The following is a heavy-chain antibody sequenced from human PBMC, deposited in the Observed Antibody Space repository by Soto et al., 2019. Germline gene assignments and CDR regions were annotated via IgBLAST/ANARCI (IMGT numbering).Heavy chain of an antibody. D-gene: IGHD2-2*01. J-gene: IGHJ6*02. Sequence: SVNVSCKASGYTLTRYYLRWVRQALGEGAEWMGIINPSGGITNDAQKFQDRVTMTSDTSTSTVYMELSSLRSEDTAVYYCARGISTTRYYYYYGMDVWGQGTTVTDS. CDR2: INPSGGIT. CDR3: ARGISTTRYYYYYGMDV. V-gene: IGHV1-46*01. CDR1: GYTLTRYY.